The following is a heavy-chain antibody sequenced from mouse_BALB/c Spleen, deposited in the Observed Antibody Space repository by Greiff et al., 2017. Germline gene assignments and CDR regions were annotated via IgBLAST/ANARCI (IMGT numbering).Heavy chain of an antibody. J-gene: IGHJ4*01. CDR1: GYSFTGYN. CDR2: IDPYYGGT. D-gene: IGHD2-4*01. Sequence: EVQLQQSGPELVKPGASVKISCKASGYSFTGYNMNWVKQSTGKSLEWIGNIDPYYGGTSYNQKFKGKATLTVDKSSNTAYMQLKSLTSEDSAVYYCARVITTDYAMDYWGQGTSVTVSS. CDR3: ARVITTDYAMDY. V-gene: IGHV1-39*01.